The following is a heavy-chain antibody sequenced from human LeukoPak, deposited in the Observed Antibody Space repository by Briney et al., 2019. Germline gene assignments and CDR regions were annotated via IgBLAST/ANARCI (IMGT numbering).Heavy chain of an antibody. D-gene: IGHD3-22*01. CDR3: ARGSRRGYYYDSSGYYFFDY. Sequence: SETLSLTCTVSGGSISSSTYYWGWIRQPPGKGLEWIGSINHSGTTYYNPSLKSRVTVSVDTSKNQFSLKLSSVTAADTAVYYCARGSRRGYYYDSSGYYFFDYWGQGTLVTVSS. V-gene: IGHV4-39*07. CDR1: GGSISSSTYY. CDR2: INHSGTT. J-gene: IGHJ4*02.